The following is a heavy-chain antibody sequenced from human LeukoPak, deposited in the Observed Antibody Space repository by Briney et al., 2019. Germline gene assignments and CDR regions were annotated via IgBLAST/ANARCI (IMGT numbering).Heavy chain of an antibody. D-gene: IGHD2-21*01. J-gene: IGHJ4*02. CDR2: ISYDGINR. CDR1: GFTFFNYD. CDR3: AFIGVVVESTGRYFAH. V-gene: IGHV3-30*03. Sequence: PGRSLRLSCAASGFTFFNYDMHWVRQAPGKGLEWVTVISYDGINRYYADSVKGRFTISRDDSTKTLFLQMNSLSAEDTAVYYCAFIGVVVESTGRYFAHWGQGTLVTVSS.